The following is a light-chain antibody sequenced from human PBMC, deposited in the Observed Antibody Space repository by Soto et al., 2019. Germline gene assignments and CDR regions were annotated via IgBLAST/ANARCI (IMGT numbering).Light chain of an antibody. CDR3: QQYNNWPPET. V-gene: IGKV3-15*01. J-gene: IGKJ1*01. Sequence: EIVLTQSPGTLSLSPVERATLSCRASQSVSSSYLAWYRQKPVQAPRLLIYGASTRATGIPARFSGSGSGTEFILTISSLQSEDFAVYYCQQYNNWPPETFGQGTKVDIK. CDR1: QSVSSSY. CDR2: GAS.